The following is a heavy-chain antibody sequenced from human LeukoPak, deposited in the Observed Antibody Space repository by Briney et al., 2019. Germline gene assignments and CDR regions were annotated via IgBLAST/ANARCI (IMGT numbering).Heavy chain of an antibody. CDR3: ARDPSEMATILDY. J-gene: IGHJ4*02. V-gene: IGHV3-23*01. CDR1: GFTFSHYA. D-gene: IGHD5-24*01. CDR2: ISASGDSP. Sequence: GGSLRLSCAASGFTFSHYAMTWVRQAPGKGLEWVSTISASGDSPYYADSVKGRFTISRDNSKNTLYLQMNSPRAEDTAVYYCARDPSEMATILDYWGQGTLVTVSS.